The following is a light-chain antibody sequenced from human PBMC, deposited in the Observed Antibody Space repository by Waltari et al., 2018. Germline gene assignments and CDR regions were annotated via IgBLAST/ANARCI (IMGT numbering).Light chain of an antibody. Sequence: QSALTQPASVSGSPGQSITISCTGTSSDIGANNYVSWYRQHPGKVPTLILYHVTTPPSGVSNRFSGSKSGNTASLTISGLQAEDEADYFCSSYTITYTRVFGGGTKLTVL. V-gene: IGLV2-14*01. CDR1: SSDIGANNY. CDR3: SSYTITYTRV. CDR2: HVT. J-gene: IGLJ3*02.